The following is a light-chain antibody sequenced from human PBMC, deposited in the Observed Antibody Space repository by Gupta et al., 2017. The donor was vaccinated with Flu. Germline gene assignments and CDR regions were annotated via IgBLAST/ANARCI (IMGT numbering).Light chain of an antibody. J-gene: IGKJ4*01. CDR1: QDISSY. CDR2: AAS. CDR3: QKYNSAPQA. Sequence: RWSQSASVGDRVTITGLSSQDISSYLAWYQQKAGKRPKLLIYAASSAQSGVPSRFSDSGFGTAFTLTISSLQPEDVATYYCQKYNSAPQAFGGGTKLEIK. V-gene: IGKV1-27*01.